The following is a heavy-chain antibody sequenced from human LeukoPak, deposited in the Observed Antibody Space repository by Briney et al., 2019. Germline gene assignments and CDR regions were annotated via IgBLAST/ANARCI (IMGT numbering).Heavy chain of an antibody. V-gene: IGHV3-30*18. D-gene: IGHD3-10*01. CDR3: AKDYYYGSGSYYNWFNP. Sequence: GGSLRLSCAASGFTFSSYGMHWVRQAPGKGLEWVAVISYDGSNKYYADSVKGRFTISRDNSKNTLYLQMNSLRAEDTAVYYCAKDYYYGSGSYYNWFNPWGQGTLVTVSS. J-gene: IGHJ5*02. CDR2: ISYDGSNK. CDR1: GFTFSSYG.